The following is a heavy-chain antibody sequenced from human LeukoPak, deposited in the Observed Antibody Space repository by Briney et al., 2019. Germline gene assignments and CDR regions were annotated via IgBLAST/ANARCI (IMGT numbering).Heavy chain of an antibody. V-gene: IGHV3-48*03. CDR2: ISSSGSTI. CDR1: GFTFSSYE. D-gene: IGHD2-2*01. J-gene: IGHJ6*02. CDR3: ARDYCSSTSCYLYYYYGMDV. Sequence: HPGGSLRLYCAASGFTFSSYEMNWVRQAPGKGLEWVSYISSSGSTIYYADSVKGRFTISRDNAKNSLYLQMNSLRAEDTAVYYCARDYCSSTSCYLYYYYGMDVWGQGTTVTVSS.